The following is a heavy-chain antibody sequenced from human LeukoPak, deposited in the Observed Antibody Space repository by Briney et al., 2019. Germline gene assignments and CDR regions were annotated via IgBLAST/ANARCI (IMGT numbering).Heavy chain of an antibody. CDR3: ARRVDGYNLG. V-gene: IGHV5-51*01. Sequence: GESLKISRKGSGYSFTSYWIGWVRQMPGKGLEWMGIIYPGDSDTRYSPSFQGQDTISAAKSISTACLQWSSLKASDTAMYYCARRVDGYNLGWGEGTLVTVSS. CDR1: GYSFTSYW. CDR2: IYPGDSDT. J-gene: IGHJ1*01. D-gene: IGHD5-24*01.